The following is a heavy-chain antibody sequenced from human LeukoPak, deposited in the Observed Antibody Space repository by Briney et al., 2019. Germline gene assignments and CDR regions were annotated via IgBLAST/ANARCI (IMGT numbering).Heavy chain of an antibody. CDR3: ARERYNGSGSVYNRVDY. J-gene: IGHJ4*02. Sequence: ASVKVSCKASGYTFTGYYMHWVRQAPGQGLEWMGWINPNSGGTNYAQKFQGRVTMTRDTSIRTAYMDLSRLRSDDTAVYYCARERYNGSGSVYNRVDYWGQGTLVTVSS. D-gene: IGHD3-10*01. CDR1: GYTFTGYY. CDR2: INPNSGGT. V-gene: IGHV1-2*02.